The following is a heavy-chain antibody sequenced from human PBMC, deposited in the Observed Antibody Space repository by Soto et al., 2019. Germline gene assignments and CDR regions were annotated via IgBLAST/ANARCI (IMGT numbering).Heavy chain of an antibody. J-gene: IGHJ3*02. Sequence: QVQLVQSGAEVKKPGASVKVSCKASGYTFTSYGISWVRQAPGQGLEWMGWISAYNGNTNDAQKLQGRATMTTDTXTXTXYMELRSLRSDDTAVYYCARDGYYYDSSGYSDAFDIWGQGTMVTVSS. CDR1: GYTFTSYG. V-gene: IGHV1-18*01. CDR2: ISAYNGNT. CDR3: ARDGYYYDSSGYSDAFDI. D-gene: IGHD3-22*01.